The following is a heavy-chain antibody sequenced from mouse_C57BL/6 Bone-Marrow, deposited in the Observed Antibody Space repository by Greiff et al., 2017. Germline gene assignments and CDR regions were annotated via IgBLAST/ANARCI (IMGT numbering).Heavy chain of an antibody. D-gene: IGHD4-1*01. CDR1: GYSITSGYY. V-gene: IGHV3-6*01. CDR3: ARVNWEDFDV. CDR2: ISYDGSN. Sequence: EVQRVESGPGLVKPSQSLSLTCSVTGYSITSGYYWNWIRQFPGNKLEWMGYISYDGSNNYNPSLKNRISITRDTSKNQFFLKLNSVTTEDTATYYCARVNWEDFDVWGTGTTVTVSS. J-gene: IGHJ1*03.